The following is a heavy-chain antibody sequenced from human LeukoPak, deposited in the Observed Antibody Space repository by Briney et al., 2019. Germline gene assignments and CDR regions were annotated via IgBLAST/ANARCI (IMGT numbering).Heavy chain of an antibody. CDR3: AKARLWFGELDC. D-gene: IGHD3-10*01. V-gene: IGHV3-23*01. Sequence: PGGSLRLSCAASGFTFSSYAMSWVRQAPGKGLEWVSAISGSGGSTYYADSVKGRFTTSRDNSKNTLYLQMNSLRAEDTAVYYCAKARLWFGELDCWGQGTLVTVSS. CDR1: GFTFSSYA. CDR2: ISGSGGST. J-gene: IGHJ4*02.